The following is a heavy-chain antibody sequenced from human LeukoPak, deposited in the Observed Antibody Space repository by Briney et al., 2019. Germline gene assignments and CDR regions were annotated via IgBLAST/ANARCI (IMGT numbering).Heavy chain of an antibody. Sequence: SVKVSCKASGDTFSRSSINWVRQAPGQGLEWMGGVIPIFGTANYAQKFQGRVTITRDTSISTAYMELSSLRSEDTAVYYCARVDGSLDYWGQGTLVTVSS. CDR1: GDTFSRSS. CDR2: VIPIFGTA. J-gene: IGHJ4*02. CDR3: ARVDGSLDY. V-gene: IGHV1-69*05. D-gene: IGHD2-15*01.